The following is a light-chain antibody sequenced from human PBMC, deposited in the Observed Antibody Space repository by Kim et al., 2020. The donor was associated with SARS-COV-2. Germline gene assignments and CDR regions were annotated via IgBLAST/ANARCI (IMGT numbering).Light chain of an antibody. CDR3: MQALQTPT. J-gene: IGKJ1*01. V-gene: IGKV2-28*01. Sequence: DIVMTQSPLSLPVTPGEPASICCRSSQSLLHSNGYNYLDWYLQKPGQSPQLLIYLGSNRASGVPDRFSGSGSGTDFTLKISRVEAEDVGVYYCMQALQTPTFGQGTKVDIK. CDR1: QSLLHSNGYNY. CDR2: LGS.